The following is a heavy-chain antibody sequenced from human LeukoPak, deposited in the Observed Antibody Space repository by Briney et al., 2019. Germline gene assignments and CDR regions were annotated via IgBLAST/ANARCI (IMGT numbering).Heavy chain of an antibody. CDR2: SSSSGSST. J-gene: IGHJ4*02. CDR1: GLRFSEYY. D-gene: IGHD6-25*01. CDR3: TAAPNTTPGSLGH. V-gene: IGHV3-11*01. Sequence: GGSLRLSCTASGLRFSEYYKHWIRHAPGRGLEWVSYSSSSGSSTYYADSVKGRFTISRDYAKNALFLQMNSLRAEDTAVYYCTAAPNTTPGSLGHWGQGTLVTVSS.